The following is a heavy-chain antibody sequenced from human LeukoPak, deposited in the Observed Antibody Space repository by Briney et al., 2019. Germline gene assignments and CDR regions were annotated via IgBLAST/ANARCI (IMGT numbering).Heavy chain of an antibody. J-gene: IGHJ6*03. CDR2: ITHNGGT. V-gene: IGHV4-34*01. Sequence: RASETLSLTCAVYGGSFRGYFWGWVRQTPGKGLEWLGEITHNGGTNYMPSLSGRVSVFQDVSKNQLSLKLSSVTAADTGVYYCARGNSGSHWGDHYFYMDVWGKGTTVIVSS. D-gene: IGHD1-26*01. CDR3: ARGNSGSHWGDHYFYMDV. CDR1: GGSFRGYF.